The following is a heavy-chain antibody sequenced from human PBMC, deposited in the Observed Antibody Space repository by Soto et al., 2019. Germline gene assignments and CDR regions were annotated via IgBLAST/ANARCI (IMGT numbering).Heavy chain of an antibody. D-gene: IGHD6-13*01. CDR3: ARAKRGRIAAAGTPTDYYYYGMDV. CDR1: GFTFSSYS. CDR2: ISSSSSTI. J-gene: IGHJ6*02. Sequence: GGSLRLSCAASGFTFSSYSMNWVRQAPGKGLEWVSYISSSSSTIYYADSVKGRFTISRDNAKNSLYLQMISLRDEDTAVYYCARAKRGRIAAAGTPTDYYYYGMDVWGQGTTVTVSS. V-gene: IGHV3-48*02.